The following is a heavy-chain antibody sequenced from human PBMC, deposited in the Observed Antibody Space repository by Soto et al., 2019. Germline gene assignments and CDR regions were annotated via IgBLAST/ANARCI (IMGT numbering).Heavy chain of an antibody. J-gene: IGHJ4*02. CDR1: GFTFTRYS. V-gene: IGHV3-21*06. Sequence: GGSLRLSCAASGFTFTRYSMNWVRQAPGKGLEWVSSISSTTNYIYYGDSMKGRFTISRDNAKNSLYPEMNSLRAEDTAVYYCARESEDLTSNFDYWGQGTLVTVSS. CDR3: ARESEDLTSNFDY. CDR2: ISSTTNYI.